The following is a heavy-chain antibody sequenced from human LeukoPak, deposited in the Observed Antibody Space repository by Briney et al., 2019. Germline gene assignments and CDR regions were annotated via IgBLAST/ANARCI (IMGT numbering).Heavy chain of an antibody. D-gene: IGHD6-19*01. V-gene: IGHV4-59*01. J-gene: IGHJ4*02. Sequence: SETLFLTCTVSDGSISINYWTWIRQPPGKGLEWIGNIYFRGSTNYNPSLKSRVTISGDTSKNQVSLQLTSVTAADTAVYYCARGLGWFLDWGQGTLVTASS. CDR2: IYFRGST. CDR3: ARGLGWFLD. CDR1: DGSISINY.